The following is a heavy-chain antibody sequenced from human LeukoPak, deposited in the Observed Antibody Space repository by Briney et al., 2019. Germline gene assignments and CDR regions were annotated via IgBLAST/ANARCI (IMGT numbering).Heavy chain of an antibody. CDR1: GFTFISYW. CDR3: ARNQRRLDY. D-gene: IGHD1-14*01. V-gene: IGHV3-7*01. J-gene: IGHJ4*02. Sequence: GGSLRLSFAASGFTFISYWMSWAGRAPGRGLEWVANIKQDGSEKYYVDSVKGRFTISRDNAKNSLYLQVNSLRAEDTAVYYCARNQRRLDYWGQGTLVTVSS. CDR2: IKQDGSEK.